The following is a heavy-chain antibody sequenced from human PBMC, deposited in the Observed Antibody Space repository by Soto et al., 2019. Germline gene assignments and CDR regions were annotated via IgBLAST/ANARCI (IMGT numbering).Heavy chain of an antibody. CDR2: FYYSGST. V-gene: IGHV4-39*01. CDR1: GGSISSGTYS. Sequence: SETLSLTCTVSGGSISSGTYSWGWIRQPPGKGLEWIGTFYYSGSTNYNPSLKSRFTMSVDTSKNQFSLKLSSVTAADSVVYYCARRGYDILTGYLYFDYWGQGTLVTVSS. J-gene: IGHJ4*02. CDR3: ARRGYDILTGYLYFDY. D-gene: IGHD3-9*01.